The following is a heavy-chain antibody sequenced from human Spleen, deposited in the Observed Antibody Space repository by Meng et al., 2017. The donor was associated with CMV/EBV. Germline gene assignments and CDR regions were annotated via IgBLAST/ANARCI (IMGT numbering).Heavy chain of an antibody. CDR1: GFIFDDYG. D-gene: IGHD2-2*01. CDR2: IKWNGGSS. Sequence: GESLKISCAASGFIFDDYGLNWVRQAPGKGLGWVSGIKWNGGSSGYAESVKGRFTISRDNANNSLYLQMNSLRVEDTAFYYCARARGLPAGSYYFDYWGQGALVTVSS. J-gene: IGHJ4*02. CDR3: ARARGLPAGSYYFDY. V-gene: IGHV3-20*04.